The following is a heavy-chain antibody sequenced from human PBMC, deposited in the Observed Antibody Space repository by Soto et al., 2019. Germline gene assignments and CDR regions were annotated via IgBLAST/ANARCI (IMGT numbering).Heavy chain of an antibody. D-gene: IGHD3-22*01. CDR3: ARGADYYDSSGYRFDY. J-gene: IGHJ4*02. V-gene: IGHV1-69*06. Sequence: QVQLVQSGAEVNKPGSSVKVSCKASGGTFSSYAISWVRQAPGQGLEWMGGIIPIFGTANYAQKFQGRVTITEDKSKSTAYMELRSLRSEDTAVYYCARGADYYDSSGYRFDYWGQGTLVTVSS. CDR1: GGTFSSYA. CDR2: IIPIFGTA.